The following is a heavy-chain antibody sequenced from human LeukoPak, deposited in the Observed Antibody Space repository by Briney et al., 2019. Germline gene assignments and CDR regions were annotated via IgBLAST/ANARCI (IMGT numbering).Heavy chain of an antibody. CDR2: INPNSGGT. CDR1: GYTFTGYY. Sequence: ASVKVSCKASGYTFTGYYMHWVRQAPGQGLEWMGWINPNSGGTNYAQKFQGRVTMTRDTSISTAYMELSRLRSDDTAVYYCARDGGSAYYHYYYMDVWGKGTTVTVSS. CDR3: ARDGGSAYYHYYYMDV. D-gene: IGHD3-16*01. J-gene: IGHJ6*03. V-gene: IGHV1-2*02.